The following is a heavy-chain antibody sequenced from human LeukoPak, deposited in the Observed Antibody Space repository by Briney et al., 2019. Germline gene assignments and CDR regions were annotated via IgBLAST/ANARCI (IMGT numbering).Heavy chain of an antibody. CDR3: AKEGYYDSSGYYYYYYYYYMDV. CDR1: GFTFSSYA. D-gene: IGHD3-22*01. Sequence: GGSLRLSYAASGFTFSSYAMSWVRQAPGKELEWVSAISGSGGSTYYAVSVKGRFTISRDNSKNTLYLQMNSLRAEDTAVYYCAKEGYYDSSGYYYYYYYYYMDVWGKGTTVTVSS. V-gene: IGHV3-23*01. J-gene: IGHJ6*03. CDR2: ISGSGGST.